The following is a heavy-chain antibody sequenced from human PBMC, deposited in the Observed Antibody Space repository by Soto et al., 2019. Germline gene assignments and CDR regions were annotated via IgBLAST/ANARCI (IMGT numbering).Heavy chain of an antibody. CDR2: ISYGGSNK. CDR3: ARTPETGGYYHYFDY. D-gene: IGHD3-22*01. V-gene: IGHV3-30*14. J-gene: IGHJ4*02. Sequence: VQLVESGGGVVQPGRSLRLSCAASGFTFNYYAMHWVRQAPGKGLEWVALISYGGSNKYYADSVKGRFTISSDNSENTLYLQMNSLGVEDTAVYYGARTPETGGYYHYFDYWGRGTLVTVSS. CDR1: GFTFNYYA.